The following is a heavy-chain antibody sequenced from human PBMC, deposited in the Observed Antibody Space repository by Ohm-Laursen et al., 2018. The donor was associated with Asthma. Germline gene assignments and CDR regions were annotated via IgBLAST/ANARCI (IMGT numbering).Heavy chain of an antibody. CDR1: GYTFSRYS. V-gene: IGHV3-21*01. Sequence: SLRLSCTASGYTFSRYSIHWVRQIPGKGLEWVASISTASTFIYYADSVRGQFTTSRDDAKNLVYLQMDSLRVDDTALYYCARIGPEWELPGREYSLHHWGQGTQVTVSS. CDR3: ARIGPEWELPGREYSLHH. D-gene: IGHD1-26*01. CDR2: ISTASTFI. J-gene: IGHJ1*01.